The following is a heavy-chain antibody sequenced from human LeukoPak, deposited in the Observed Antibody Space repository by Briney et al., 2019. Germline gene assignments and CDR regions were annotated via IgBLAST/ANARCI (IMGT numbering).Heavy chain of an antibody. CDR1: GGSISSGSYY. CDR2: IYTSGST. J-gene: IGHJ2*01. CDR3: ARSTMVRGAFWYFDL. D-gene: IGHD3-10*01. V-gene: IGHV4-61*02. Sequence: PSETLSLTCTVSGGSISSGSYYWSWIRQPAGKGLEWIGRIYTSGSTNYNPSLKSRVTISVDTSKNQFSLKLSSVTAADTAVYYCARSTMVRGAFWYFDLWGRGTLVTVSS.